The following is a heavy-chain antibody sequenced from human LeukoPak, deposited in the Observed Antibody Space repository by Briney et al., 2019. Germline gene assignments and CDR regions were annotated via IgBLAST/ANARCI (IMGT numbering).Heavy chain of an antibody. D-gene: IGHD6-6*01. CDR3: ARSYSSSSTFDY. Sequence: RGSLRLSCAASGFTCSDYYMSWIRQAPGKGLEWVSYISSSGSTIYYADSVKGRFTISRDNAKNSLYLQMNSLRAEDTAVYYCARSYSSSSTFDYWGQGTLVTVSS. CDR1: GFTCSDYY. J-gene: IGHJ4*02. CDR2: ISSSGSTI. V-gene: IGHV3-11*04.